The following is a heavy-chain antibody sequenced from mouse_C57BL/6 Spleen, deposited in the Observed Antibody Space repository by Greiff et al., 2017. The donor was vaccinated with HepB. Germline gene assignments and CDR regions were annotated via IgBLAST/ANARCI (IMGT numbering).Heavy chain of an antibody. CDR3: ARGDDFAWLAY. Sequence: VQLQQSGAELVRPGASVKLSCKASGYTFTDYYINWVKQRPGQGLEWIARIYPGSGNTYYNEKFKGKATLTADKSSSTAYMQLSSLTSEDSACYFCARGDDFAWLAYWGQGTLVTVSA. J-gene: IGHJ3*01. CDR1: GYTFTDYY. D-gene: IGHD2-12*01. CDR2: IYPGSGNT. V-gene: IGHV1-76*01.